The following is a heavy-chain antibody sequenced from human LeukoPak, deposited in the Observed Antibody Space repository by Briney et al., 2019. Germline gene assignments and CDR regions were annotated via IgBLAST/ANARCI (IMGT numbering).Heavy chain of an antibody. CDR3: ARGEGQLWSYYFDY. V-gene: IGHV4-34*01. CDR1: GGSFSGYY. Sequence: SETLSLTCAVYGGSFSGYYWSWIRQPPGKGLEWIGEINHGGSTNYNPSLKSRVTISVDTSKNQFSLKLSSVTAADTAVYYCARGEGQLWSYYFDYWAREPWSPSPQ. D-gene: IGHD5-18*01. CDR2: INHGGST. J-gene: IGHJ4*02.